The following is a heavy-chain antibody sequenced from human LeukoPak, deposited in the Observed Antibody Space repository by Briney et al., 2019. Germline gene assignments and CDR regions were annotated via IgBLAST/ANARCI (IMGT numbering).Heavy chain of an antibody. D-gene: IGHD2-2*02. CDR2: IRYDATNT. Sequence: GGSLRLSCAASGFTFSSYGMHWVRQAPGKGLEWVAFIRYDATNTYYADSVKGRFTISRDNSKNTLSLQMNSLRPEDTALYYCAKDPLYIDYWGQGTLVTASS. CDR1: GFTFSSYG. V-gene: IGHV3-30*02. CDR3: AKDPLYIDY. J-gene: IGHJ4*02.